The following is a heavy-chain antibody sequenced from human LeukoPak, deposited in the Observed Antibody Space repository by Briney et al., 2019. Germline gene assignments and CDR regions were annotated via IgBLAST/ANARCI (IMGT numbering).Heavy chain of an antibody. CDR3: ARVRRIFGVVMTFDP. V-gene: IGHV4-30-2*01. CDR2: IYHSGST. D-gene: IGHD3-3*01. J-gene: IGHJ5*02. CDR1: GGSISSGGYY. Sequence: PSETLSLTCAVSGGSISSGGYYWSWIRQPPGKGLEWIGYIYHSGSTYYNPSLKSRVTISVDRSKNQFSLKLSSVTAADTAVYYCARVRRIFGVVMTFDPWGQGTLVTVSS.